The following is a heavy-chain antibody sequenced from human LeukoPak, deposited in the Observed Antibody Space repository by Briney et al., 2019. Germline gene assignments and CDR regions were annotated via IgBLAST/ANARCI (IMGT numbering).Heavy chain of an antibody. Sequence: SETLSLTCAVYGGSFSGYYWSWIRQPPGKGLEWIGEINHSGSTNYNPSLKSRVTISVDTSKNQFSLKLSSVTAADTAVYYCARRAYYYGSGSFDPWGQGTLVTVSS. CDR1: GGSFSGYY. CDR3: ARRAYYYGSGSFDP. V-gene: IGHV4-34*01. CDR2: INHSGST. D-gene: IGHD3-10*01. J-gene: IGHJ5*02.